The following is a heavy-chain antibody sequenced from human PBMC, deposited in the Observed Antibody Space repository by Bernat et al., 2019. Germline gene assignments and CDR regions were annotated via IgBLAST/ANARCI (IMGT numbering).Heavy chain of an antibody. CDR1: GGTFSSYT. CDR2: IIPILGIA. CDR3: ASSGYDSSGYYDY. J-gene: IGHJ4*02. Sequence: QVQLVQSGAEVKKPGSSVKVSCKASGGTFSSYTISWVRQAPGQGLEWMGRIIPILGIANYAQKCQGRVTITADKCTCTAYMELGSLRSEDTDVYYCASSGYDSSGYYDYWGQGTLVTVSS. D-gene: IGHD3-22*01. V-gene: IGHV1-69*02.